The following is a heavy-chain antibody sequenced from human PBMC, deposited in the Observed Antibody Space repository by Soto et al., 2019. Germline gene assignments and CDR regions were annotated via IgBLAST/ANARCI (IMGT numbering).Heavy chain of an antibody. D-gene: IGHD5-12*01. CDR3: ARETYSGYDHLDY. V-gene: IGHV4-34*01. Sequence: SETLSLTCAVYGGSFSGYYWSWLRQPPGKGLEWIGEINHSGSTNYNPSLKSRVTISVDTSKNQFSLKLSSVTTADTAVYYCARETYSGYDHLDYWGQGTLVTVSS. J-gene: IGHJ4*02. CDR2: INHSGST. CDR1: GGSFSGYY.